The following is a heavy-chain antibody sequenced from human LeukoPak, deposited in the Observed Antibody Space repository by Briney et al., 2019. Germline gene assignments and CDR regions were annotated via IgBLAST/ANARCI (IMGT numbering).Heavy chain of an antibody. V-gene: IGHV4-59*01. Sequence: SETLSLTCTVSGGSIRNKYGSWIRQPPGKGLEWIGYIYYTGSSTYYNPSLKSRVSISVDTSKNQFSLRLNSVTAADTAVYYCARPQWQDTMGPWFDPWGQGTLVTVSS. D-gene: IGHD3-10*01. CDR2: IYYTGSST. CDR1: GGSIRNKY. J-gene: IGHJ5*02. CDR3: ARPQWQDTMGPWFDP.